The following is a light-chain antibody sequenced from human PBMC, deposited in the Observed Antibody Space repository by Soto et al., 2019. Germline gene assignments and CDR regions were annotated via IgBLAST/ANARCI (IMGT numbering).Light chain of an antibody. CDR3: QAWDTSAVP. CDR1: ELGDKY. J-gene: IGLJ2*01. CDR2: QDT. Sequence: SYELTQPPSVSVSPRQTASISCSGDELGDKYASWYQQKPGQAPVLIMYQDTKRPSGIPERFSGSNSGNTATLTISGTQAMDEADYYCQAWDTSAVPFGGGTKVTVL. V-gene: IGLV3-1*01.